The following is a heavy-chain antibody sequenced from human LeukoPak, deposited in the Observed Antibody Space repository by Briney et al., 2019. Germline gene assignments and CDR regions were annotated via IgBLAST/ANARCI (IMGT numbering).Heavy chain of an antibody. CDR3: ARAAARPAAMRFDP. Sequence: SETLSLTCTVSGGSISSGDYYWSWIRQPPGKGLEWIGYIYYSGSTYYNPSLKSRVTISVDTSKNQFSLKLSSVTAADTAEYYCARAAARPAAMRFDPWGQGTLVTVSS. CDR2: IYYSGST. V-gene: IGHV4-30-4*08. J-gene: IGHJ5*02. CDR1: GGSISSGDYY. D-gene: IGHD2-2*01.